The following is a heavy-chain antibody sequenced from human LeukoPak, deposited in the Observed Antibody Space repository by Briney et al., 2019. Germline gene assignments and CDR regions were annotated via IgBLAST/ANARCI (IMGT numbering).Heavy chain of an antibody. CDR1: GFTFSSYG. D-gene: IGHD6-13*01. CDR2: ISYDGSNK. V-gene: IGHV3-30*03. CDR3: AREAAVPYFDY. Sequence: GGSLRLSCAASGFTFSSYGMHWVRQAPGKGLEWVAVISYDGSNKYYADSVKGRFTISRDNSKNTLYLQMNSLRAEDTAVYYCAREAAVPYFDYWGQGTLVTVSS. J-gene: IGHJ4*02.